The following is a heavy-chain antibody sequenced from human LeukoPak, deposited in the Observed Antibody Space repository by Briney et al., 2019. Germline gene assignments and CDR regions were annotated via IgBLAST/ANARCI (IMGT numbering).Heavy chain of an antibody. CDR2: NCDGGST. CDR3: AREGEAAVAGLDY. Sequence: PSGTLSLTCAASGFTISSSNWWWLVQDPREERLGVIGINCDGGSTYYDPSLKSRVTISVAKSKNQFSLKLSSVTAGDTAVYSGAREGEAAVAGLDYWGQGTLVTVSS. CDR1: GFTISSSNW. J-gene: IGHJ4*02. V-gene: IGHV4-4*02. D-gene: IGHD6-19*01.